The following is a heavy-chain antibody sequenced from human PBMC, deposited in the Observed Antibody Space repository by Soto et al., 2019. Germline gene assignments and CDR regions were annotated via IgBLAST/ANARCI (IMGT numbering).Heavy chain of an antibody. CDR3: ARHRDAFSSTFDY. CDR2: LYSGGST. Sequence: EVQLVETGGGLIQPGGSLRLSCAVSGFTVSTNYMSWVRQAPGKGLEWVSALYSGGSTYYADSVKGRFTISRDNSKNTLHLQMNSLRAEGTALYYCARHRDAFSSTFDYWGQGTLVTVSS. CDR1: GFTVSTNY. D-gene: IGHD3-3*02. V-gene: IGHV3-53*02. J-gene: IGHJ4*02.